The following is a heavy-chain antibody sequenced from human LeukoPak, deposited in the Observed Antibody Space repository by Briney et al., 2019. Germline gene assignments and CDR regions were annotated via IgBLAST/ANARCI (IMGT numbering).Heavy chain of an antibody. CDR3: AKTYYDFWSGYLDAFDI. J-gene: IGHJ3*02. CDR2: IYTSGST. D-gene: IGHD3-3*01. V-gene: IGHV4-61*02. Sequence: SQTLSLTCTVSGGSISSGSYYWSWIRQPAGKGLEWIGRIYTSGSTNYNPSLKGRVTISVDTSKNQFSLKLSSVTAADTAVYYCAKTYYDFWSGYLDAFDIWGQGTMVTVSS. CDR1: GGSISSGSYY.